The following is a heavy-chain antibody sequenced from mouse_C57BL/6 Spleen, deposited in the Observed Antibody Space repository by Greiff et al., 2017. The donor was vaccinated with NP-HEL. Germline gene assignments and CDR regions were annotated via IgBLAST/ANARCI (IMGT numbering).Heavy chain of an antibody. CDR2: IDPNSGGT. Sequence: VQLQQSGAELVKPGASVKLSCTASGYNFNSYWMHWVKQRPGRGLEWIGRIDPNSGGTKYTEKFKSKATLTVDKPSSTAYMQLSSLTSEDSAVYYCARSRGLLFPCDYWGQGTTLTVSS. CDR1: GYNFNSYW. V-gene: IGHV1-72*01. CDR3: ARSRGLLFPCDY. D-gene: IGHD1-1*01. J-gene: IGHJ2*01.